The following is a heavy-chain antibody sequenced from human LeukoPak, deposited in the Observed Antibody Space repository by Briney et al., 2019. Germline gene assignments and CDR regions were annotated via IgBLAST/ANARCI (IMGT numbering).Heavy chain of an antibody. CDR1: GGSISSYY. V-gene: IGHV4-59*12. Sequence: SETLSLTCTVSGGSISSYYWSWIRQPPGKGLEWIGYIFHSGSFYYNPSLKSRVTISVDRSKNQFSLRLTSVTAADTAVYYCARELWFVNAPGSWFDPWGQGTLVTVSS. CDR3: ARELWFVNAPGSWFDP. J-gene: IGHJ5*02. CDR2: IFHSGSF. D-gene: IGHD3-10*01.